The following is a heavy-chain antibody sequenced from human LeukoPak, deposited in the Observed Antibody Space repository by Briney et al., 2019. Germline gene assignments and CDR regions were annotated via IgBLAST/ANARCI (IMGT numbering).Heavy chain of an antibody. CDR3: ARGRRYCSSTTCYGMYYSDH. Sequence: ASVKVSCKASGYTFTSYGISWVRQAPGQGREWMGWINTDTRNPTYAQGFTGRVGFSLDTSVSTAYLQISSLKAEDSAVHYCARGRRYCSSTTCYGMYYSDHWGQGTSVTVSS. CDR2: INTDTRNP. V-gene: IGHV7-4-1*02. J-gene: IGHJ4*02. D-gene: IGHD2-2*01. CDR1: GYTFTSYG.